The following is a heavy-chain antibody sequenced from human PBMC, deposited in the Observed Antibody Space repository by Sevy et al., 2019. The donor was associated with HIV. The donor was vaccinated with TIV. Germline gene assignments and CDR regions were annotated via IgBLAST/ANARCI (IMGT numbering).Heavy chain of an antibody. CDR3: ARLRWDLVVVPGATPGCYFDS. CDR2: VSHSGNT. J-gene: IGHJ4*02. Sequence: SETLSLTCTVSGDSINTYYWSWIRQPPGKGLEWIGYVSHSGNTNYNPSLKSRVSMSVDTSTYQFSLKVKSVTAADTAVYYCARLRWDLVVVPGATPGCYFDSWGQGTLVTVSS. CDR1: GDSINTYY. V-gene: IGHV4-59*08. D-gene: IGHD2-2*02.